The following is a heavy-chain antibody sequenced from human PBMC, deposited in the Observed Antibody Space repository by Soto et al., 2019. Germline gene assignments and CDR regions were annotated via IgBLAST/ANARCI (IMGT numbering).Heavy chain of an antibody. CDR1: GYSFAGYW. Sequence: GESLKISCKGSGYSFAGYWITWVRQKPGKGLEWMGRIDPSDSQTYYSPSLRGHVTISVTKSITTVFLQWSSLRASGTAMYYCARQIYDSDTGPNFQYYFDSWGQGTPFTVSS. CDR2: IDPSDSQT. J-gene: IGHJ4*02. D-gene: IGHD3-22*01. V-gene: IGHV5-10-1*01. CDR3: ARQIYDSDTGPNFQYYFDS.